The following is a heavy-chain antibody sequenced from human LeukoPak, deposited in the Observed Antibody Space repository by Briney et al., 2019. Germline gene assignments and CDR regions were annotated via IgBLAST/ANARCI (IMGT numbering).Heavy chain of an antibody. CDR3: ARIKATVTSFKFDY. Sequence: SETLSLTCTISGGSISSSSYYWGWIRQPPGKGLEWIGSIYYSGSTYYNPSLKSRVTISVDTSKNQFSLKLSSVTAADTAVYYCARIKATVTSFKFDYWGQGTLVTVSS. CDR2: IYYSGST. CDR1: GGSISSSSYY. D-gene: IGHD4-17*01. V-gene: IGHV4-39*01. J-gene: IGHJ4*02.